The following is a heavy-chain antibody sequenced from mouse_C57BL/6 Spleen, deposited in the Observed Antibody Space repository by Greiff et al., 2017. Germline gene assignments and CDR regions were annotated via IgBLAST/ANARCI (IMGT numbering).Heavy chain of an antibody. D-gene: IGHD2-4*01. J-gene: IGHJ2*01. V-gene: IGHV1-69*01. CDR3: ARSRHDYDGRGFDY. CDR2: IDPSDSYT. CDR1: GYTFTSYW. Sequence: VQLQQPGAELVMPGASVKLSCKASGYTFTSYWMHWVKQRPGQGLEWIGEIDPSDSYTNYNQKFKGKSTLTVDKSSSTAYMQLSSLTSEDSAVYDCARSRHDYDGRGFDYWGQGTTLTVSS.